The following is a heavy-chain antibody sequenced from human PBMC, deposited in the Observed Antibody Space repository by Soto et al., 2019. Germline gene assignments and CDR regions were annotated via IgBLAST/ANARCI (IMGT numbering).Heavy chain of an antibody. V-gene: IGHV3-53*01. D-gene: IGHD2-15*01. CDR3: ARGLGFCSGGACYEY. CDR2: IYAGGDT. Sequence: SGGPLRLSCAASVLSVIDNYVTWVRQAPGKGLEWDSVIYAGGDTFYADSVKGRFTISRDTSENMVYLQMRSLRVEDTAVYHCARGLGFCSGGACYEYWGQGTVVTVSS. CDR1: VLSVIDNY. J-gene: IGHJ4*02.